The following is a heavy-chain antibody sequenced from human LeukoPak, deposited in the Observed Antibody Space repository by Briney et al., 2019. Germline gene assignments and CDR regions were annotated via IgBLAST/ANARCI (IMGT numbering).Heavy chain of an antibody. J-gene: IGHJ4*02. V-gene: IGHV3-64*01. Sequence: GGSLRLSCAASGFIFSSHNMYWVRQAPGKGLEYVSAINSHGINTYYANSVKGRFTISRDNSKNTLYLQMGSLRPDDMAMYYCARDPGYWGQGTLVTVAS. D-gene: IGHD6-13*01. CDR2: INSHGINT. CDR3: ARDPGY. CDR1: GFIFSSHN.